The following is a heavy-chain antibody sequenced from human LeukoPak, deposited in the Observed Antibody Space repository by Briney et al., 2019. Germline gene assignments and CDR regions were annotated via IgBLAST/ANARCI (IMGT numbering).Heavy chain of an antibody. Sequence: GESLKISCKGSGYSFTSYWIGWVRQMPGKGLAWMGIIYPGDSDTSYSPSFQGQVTISADKSISTAYLQWSSLKASDTAMYYCARRATYYYYYMDVWGKGTTVTVSS. CDR3: ARRATYYYYYMDV. CDR2: IYPGDSDT. V-gene: IGHV5-51*01. J-gene: IGHJ6*03. CDR1: GYSFTSYW.